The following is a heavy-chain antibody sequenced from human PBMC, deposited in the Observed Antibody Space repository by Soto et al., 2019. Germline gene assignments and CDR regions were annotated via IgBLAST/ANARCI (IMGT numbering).Heavy chain of an antibody. D-gene: IGHD2-2*01. J-gene: IGHJ5*02. CDR2: IYYSGNT. CDR1: GGSISSYY. Sequence: SETLSLTCTVSGGSISSYYWSWIRQPPGKGLEWIGYIYYSGNTNYNPSLKSRVTISVDTSKNQFSLKLSSVTAADTAVYYCARDLGYCSSSSCYPWFDPWGQGTLVTVSS. V-gene: IGHV4-59*01. CDR3: ARDLGYCSSSSCYPWFDP.